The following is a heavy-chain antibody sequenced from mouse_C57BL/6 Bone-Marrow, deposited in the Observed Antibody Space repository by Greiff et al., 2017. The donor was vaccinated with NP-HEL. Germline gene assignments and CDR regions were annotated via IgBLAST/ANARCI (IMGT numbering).Heavy chain of an antibody. Sequence: EVHLVESEGGLVQPGSSMKLSCTASGFTFSDYYMAWVRQVPEKGLEWVANINYDGSSTYYLDSLKSRFIISRDNAKNILYLQMSSLKSEDTATYYCAREEISSYGYFDVWGTGTTVTVSS. CDR3: AREEISSYGYFDV. CDR1: GFTFSDYY. J-gene: IGHJ1*03. D-gene: IGHD1-1*01. CDR2: INYDGSST. V-gene: IGHV5-16*01.